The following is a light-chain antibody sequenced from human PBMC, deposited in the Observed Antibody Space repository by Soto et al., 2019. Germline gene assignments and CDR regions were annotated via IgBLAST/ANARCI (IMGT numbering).Light chain of an antibody. CDR1: QIISSW. CDR3: QHYNSYSEA. Sequence: IQMTHSPYPLSASVGDRVTITCRASQIISSWLAWYQQKPGKAPKLLIYDASSLESGVPSRFSGSGSGTEFTLTISSLQPDDFATYYCQHYNSYSEAFGQGTKVDNK. V-gene: IGKV1-5*01. J-gene: IGKJ1*01. CDR2: DAS.